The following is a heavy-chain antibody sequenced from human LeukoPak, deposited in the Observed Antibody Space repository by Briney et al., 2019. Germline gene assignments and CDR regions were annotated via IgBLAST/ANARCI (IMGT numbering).Heavy chain of an antibody. V-gene: IGHV4-4*07. CDR3: TKREGPMSGSYDYFDP. CDR2: IYTSGST. CDR1: GGSISSYY. J-gene: IGHJ5*02. D-gene: IGHD1-26*01. Sequence: SETPSLTCTVSGGSISSYYWSWIRQPAGKGLEWIGRIYTSGSTNYNPSLKSRVTMSVDTSKNQFSLKVTSVTAADTAMYYCTKREGPMSGSYDYFDPWGQGTLVTVS.